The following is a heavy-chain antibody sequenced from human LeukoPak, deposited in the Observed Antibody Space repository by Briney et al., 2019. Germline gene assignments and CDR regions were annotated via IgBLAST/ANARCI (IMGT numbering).Heavy chain of an antibody. J-gene: IGHJ4*01. CDR2: IYYSGST. CDR3: MRDPTQFSTTFDF. Sequence: PSETLSLTCTVSGGSISSSSYYWGWIRQPPGKGLEWIGSIYYSGSTYYNPSLKSRVTISVDTSKNQFSLKLSSVTAADTAIYYCMRDPTQFSTTFDFWGQGTLVTVSS. CDR1: GGSISSSSYY. V-gene: IGHV4-39*07. D-gene: IGHD4-11*01.